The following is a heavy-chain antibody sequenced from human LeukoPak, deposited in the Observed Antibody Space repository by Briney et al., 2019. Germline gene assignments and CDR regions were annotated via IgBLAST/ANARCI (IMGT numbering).Heavy chain of an antibody. V-gene: IGHV4-38-2*02. CDR1: GYSISSGYY. CDR3: AREERPPYSSGWYISYGMDV. Sequence: SETLSLTCTVSGYSISSGYYWGWIRQPPGKGLEWIGSIYHSGSTYYNPSLKSRVTISVDTSKNQFSLKLSSVTAADTAVYYCAREERPPYSSGWYISYGMDVWGQGTTVTVSS. J-gene: IGHJ6*02. D-gene: IGHD6-19*01. CDR2: IYHSGST.